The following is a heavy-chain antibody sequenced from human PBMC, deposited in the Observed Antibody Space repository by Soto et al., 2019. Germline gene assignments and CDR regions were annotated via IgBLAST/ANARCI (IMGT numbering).Heavy chain of an antibody. CDR2: INAGNGNT. Sequence: ASVKVSCKASGYTFTSYAMHWVRQAPGQRLEWMGWINAGNGNTKYSQKFQGRVTITRDTSASTAYMELSSLRSEDTAVYYCARGITIVRGVILAAFDIWGQGTMVTVSS. CDR3: ARGITIVRGVILAAFDI. CDR1: GYTFTSYA. V-gene: IGHV1-3*01. J-gene: IGHJ3*02. D-gene: IGHD3-10*01.